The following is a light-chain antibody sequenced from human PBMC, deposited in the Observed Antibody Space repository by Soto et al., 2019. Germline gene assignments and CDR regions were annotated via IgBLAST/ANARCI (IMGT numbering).Light chain of an antibody. V-gene: IGKV1-6*01. CDR1: QGITND. J-gene: IGKJ4*01. Sequence: AIQMTQSPSSLSASIGDRVTITCRASQGITNDLGLYQQKPGKAPKVLIYGAFNLQSGVPSRYSANGSGTNFTLTISSLQPEDFATYYCLQDHRYPLTFGGGTKVEF. CDR2: GAF. CDR3: LQDHRYPLT.